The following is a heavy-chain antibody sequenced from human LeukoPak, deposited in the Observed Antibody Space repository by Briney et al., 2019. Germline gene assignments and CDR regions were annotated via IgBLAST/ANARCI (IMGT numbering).Heavy chain of an antibody. D-gene: IGHD3-22*01. CDR1: GGTFSSYA. J-gene: IGHJ4*02. Sequence: SVKVSCKASGGTFSSYAISWVRQAPGQGLEWMGRIIPILGIANYAQKFRGRVTITADKSTSTAYMELSSLRSEDTAVYYCARSLTYYYDSSGPYYFDYWGQGTLVTVSS. CDR2: IIPILGIA. CDR3: ARSLTYYYDSSGPYYFDY. V-gene: IGHV1-69*04.